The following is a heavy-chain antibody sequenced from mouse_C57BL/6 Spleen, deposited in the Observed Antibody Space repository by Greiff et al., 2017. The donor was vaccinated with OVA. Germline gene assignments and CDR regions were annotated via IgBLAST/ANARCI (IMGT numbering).Heavy chain of an antibody. V-gene: IGHV1-78*01. CDR2: IHPRDGST. CDR1: GYTFTDHT. CDR3: VIYYYGSSYGAMDD. D-gene: IGHD1-1*01. J-gene: IGHJ4*01. Sequence: VQLQQSDAELVKPGASVKISCKVSGYTFTDHTIHWMKQRPEQGLAWIGYIHPRDGSTKYNEKFKGKATLTKDKSSSTAYMQLNSLTSEDTAVYFCVIYYYGSSYGAMDDWGQGTSVTVSS.